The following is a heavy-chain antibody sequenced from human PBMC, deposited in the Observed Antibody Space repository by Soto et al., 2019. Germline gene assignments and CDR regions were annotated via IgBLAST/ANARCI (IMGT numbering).Heavy chain of an antibody. CDR1: GYTFTGHY. CDR2: INPNSGGT. J-gene: IGHJ4*02. CDR3: ARMEELDAFDY. D-gene: IGHD1-1*01. V-gene: IGHV1-2*04. Sequence: GASVKVSCKASGYTFTGHYMHWVRQAPGQGLEWMGWINPNSGGTNYAQKFQGWVTMTRDTSISTAYMELSRLRSDDTAVYYCARMEELDAFDYWGQGTLVTVSS.